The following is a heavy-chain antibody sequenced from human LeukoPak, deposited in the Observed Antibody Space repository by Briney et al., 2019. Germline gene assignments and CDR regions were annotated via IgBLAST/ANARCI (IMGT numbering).Heavy chain of an antibody. D-gene: IGHD2-15*01. J-gene: IGHJ4*02. V-gene: IGHV4-38-2*02. CDR1: GYSISSGYY. CDR2: IYTSGST. CDR3: ARGCSGGSCYDY. Sequence: SETLSLTCTVSGYSISSGYYWGWIRQPPGKGLEWIGRIYTSGSTNYNPSLKSRITISVDTSKKHFSLKLSSVTAADTAVYYCARGCSGGSCYDYWGQGTLVAVSS.